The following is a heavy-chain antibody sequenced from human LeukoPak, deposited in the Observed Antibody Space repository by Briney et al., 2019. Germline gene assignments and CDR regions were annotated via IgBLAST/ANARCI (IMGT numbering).Heavy chain of an antibody. V-gene: IGHV1-2*02. D-gene: IGHD5-12*01. CDR1: GYTFTGYY. CDR2: INPNSGGT. CDR3: AREQGTYSGYDHVVGWFDP. J-gene: IGHJ5*02. Sequence: ASVKVSCKASGYTFTGYYMHWVRQAPGQGLEWMGWINPNSGGTNYAQKFQGRVTMTRDTSISTAYMELSRLRSDDTAVYYCAREQGTYSGYDHVVGWFDPWGQGTLVTVSS.